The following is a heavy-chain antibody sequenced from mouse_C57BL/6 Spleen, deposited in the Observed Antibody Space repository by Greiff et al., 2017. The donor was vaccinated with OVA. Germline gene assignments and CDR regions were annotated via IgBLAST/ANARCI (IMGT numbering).Heavy chain of an antibody. CDR2: INPNNGGT. V-gene: IGHV1-18*01. Sequence: EVQLQQSGPELVKPGASVKIPCKASGYTFTDYNMDWVKQSHGKSLEWIGDINPNNGGTIYNQKFKGKATLTVDKSSSTAYMELRSLTSEDTAVYYCAREGVYGYDGTPNFDVWGTGTTVTVSS. CDR1: GYTFTDYN. D-gene: IGHD2-2*01. J-gene: IGHJ1*03. CDR3: AREGVYGYDGTPNFDV.